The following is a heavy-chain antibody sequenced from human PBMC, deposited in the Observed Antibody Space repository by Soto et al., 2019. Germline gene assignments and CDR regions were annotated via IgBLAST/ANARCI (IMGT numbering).Heavy chain of an antibody. D-gene: IGHD6-19*01. Sequence: EVQLVESGGGLVQPGGSLRLSCAASGFTFSSYWMYWVRQAPGKGLVWVSRTNSDGSDTTYADSVKGRFTISRDKAKNTLYLQMNSLRAEDTAVYYCARDRGWSLFDYWGQGTLVTVSS. CDR1: GFTFSSYW. J-gene: IGHJ4*02. CDR2: TNSDGSDT. CDR3: ARDRGWSLFDY. V-gene: IGHV3-74*01.